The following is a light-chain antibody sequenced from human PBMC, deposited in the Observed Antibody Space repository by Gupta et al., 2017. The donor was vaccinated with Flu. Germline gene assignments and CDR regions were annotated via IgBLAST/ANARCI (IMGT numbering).Light chain of an antibody. J-gene: IGLJ2*01. CDR2: EVS. CDR1: SSDVGGYNY. Sequence: SALTQPASVSGSPGQSTTIPCTGTSSDVGGYNYVSWYQQHPGKAHKLRIYEVSNRPSGVSNRFSGSKSGNTASLTISGLQAEDEADYYCSSYTSSSTLVFGGGTKLTVL. CDR3: SSYTSSSTLV. V-gene: IGLV2-14*01.